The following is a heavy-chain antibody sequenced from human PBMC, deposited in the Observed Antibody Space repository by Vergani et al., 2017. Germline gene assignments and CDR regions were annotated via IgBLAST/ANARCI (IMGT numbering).Heavy chain of an antibody. CDR3: ARDIDGDYLDY. V-gene: IGHV3-33*08. J-gene: IGHJ4*02. Sequence: QVQLVESGGGVVQPGRSLRLSCAASGFTFSSYGMHWVRQAPGKGLEWVAVIWYDGSNKYYADSVKGRFTISRDNSKKTLYLQMNSLRAEDTAVYYCARDIDGDYLDYWGQGTLVTVSS. D-gene: IGHD4-17*01. CDR2: IWYDGSNK. CDR1: GFTFSSYG.